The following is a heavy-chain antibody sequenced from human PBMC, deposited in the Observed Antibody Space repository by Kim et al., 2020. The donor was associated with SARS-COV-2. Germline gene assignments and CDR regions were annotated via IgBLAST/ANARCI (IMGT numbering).Heavy chain of an antibody. D-gene: IGHD1-20*01. V-gene: IGHV3-23*01. CDR3: AKDGGITGTKDSFDI. Sequence: ADSVKGRFTISGDNSKSTLYLQMNSLRAEDTAVYYCAKDGGITGTKDSFDIWGQGTMVTVSS. J-gene: IGHJ3*02.